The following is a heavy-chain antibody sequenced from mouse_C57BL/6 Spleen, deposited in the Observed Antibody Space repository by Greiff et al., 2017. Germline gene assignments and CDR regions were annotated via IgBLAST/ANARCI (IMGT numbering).Heavy chain of an antibody. CDR1: GYTFTDSY. CDR2: IYPGSGNT. J-gene: IGHJ2*01. V-gene: IGHV1-76*01. CDR3: ARGGYYFYY. Sequence: QVQLQQSGAELVRPGASVKLSCKASGYTFTDSYINWVKQRPGQGLEWIARIYPGSGNTYYNEKFKGKDTLTAEKSSSTAYMQLSSLTSEDSAVXFCARGGYYFYYWGQGTTLTVSS.